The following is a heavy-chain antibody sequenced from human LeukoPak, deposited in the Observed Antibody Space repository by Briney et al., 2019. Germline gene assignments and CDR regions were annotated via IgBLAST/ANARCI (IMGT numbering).Heavy chain of an antibody. D-gene: IGHD6-19*01. CDR1: GLTFSSSW. CDR2: IFSSGST. V-gene: IGHV3-53*01. CDR3: AREGYTNGWYRN. J-gene: IGHJ4*02. Sequence: PGGSLRLSCAVSGLTFSSSWMDWVRQAPGKGLEWVSVIFSSGSTYYADSVKGRFTISRDNSKNTLYLQMNSLRAEDTAVYFCAREGYTNGWYRNWGQGTLVTVSS.